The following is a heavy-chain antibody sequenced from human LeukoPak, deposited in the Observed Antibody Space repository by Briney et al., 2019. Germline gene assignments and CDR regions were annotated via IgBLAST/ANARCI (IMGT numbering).Heavy chain of an antibody. J-gene: IGHJ4*02. CDR3: ARGVDDFWSGLSLYYFDY. D-gene: IGHD3-3*01. V-gene: IGHV1-18*01. Sequence: ASVKVSCKASGYTFTSYAISWVRQAPGQGLEWMGWINTYNGNTKFAQKLQGRVTVTIDTSTTPSYMELRDLRSDDTAVYYCARGVDDFWSGLSLYYFDYWGQGTLVTVSS. CDR1: GYTFTSYA. CDR2: INTYNGNT.